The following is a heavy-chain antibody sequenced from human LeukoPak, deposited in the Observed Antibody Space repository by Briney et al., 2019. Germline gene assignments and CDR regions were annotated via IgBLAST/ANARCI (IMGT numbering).Heavy chain of an antibody. CDR1: GFTFSDYY. V-gene: IGHV3-49*03. Sequence: SLRLSCAASGFTFSDYYMSWIRQAPGKGLEWVGFIRSKAYGGTTEYAASVKGRFTISRDDSKSIAYLQMNSLKTEDTAVYYCTRGRGYTVTFDYWGQGTLVTVSS. CDR2: IRSKAYGGTT. D-gene: IGHD4-17*01. J-gene: IGHJ4*02. CDR3: TRGRGYTVTFDY.